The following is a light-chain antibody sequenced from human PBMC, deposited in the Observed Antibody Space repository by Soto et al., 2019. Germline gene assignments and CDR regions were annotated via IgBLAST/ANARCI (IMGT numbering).Light chain of an antibody. V-gene: IGKV3-15*01. Sequence: ERVMTQAPAALSVSPGERATLSCRASQRVSSNLAWYQQKPGQAPRLLIYGASTRATGIPARFSGSGSGTEFTLTISSLQSADFAVYYCQQYNNWPQTFAQGPKVHI. J-gene: IGKJ1*01. CDR2: GAS. CDR3: QQYNNWPQT. CDR1: QRVSSN.